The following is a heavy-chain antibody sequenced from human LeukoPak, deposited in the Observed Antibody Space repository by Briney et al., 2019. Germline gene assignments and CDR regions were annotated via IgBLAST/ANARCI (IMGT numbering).Heavy chain of an antibody. CDR3: ARDGGGGDDLFDY. D-gene: IGHD5-12*01. J-gene: IGHJ4*02. CDR1: GDSVSSNSAA. Sequence: SQTLSLTCAISGDSVSSNSAAWNWIRQSPSRGLEWLGRTYYRSKWYNTYAVSLKSRISINPHTSKNHFSLQLNSVTPEDTAVYYCARDGGGGDDLFDYWGQGTLVTVSS. CDR2: TYYRSKWYN. V-gene: IGHV6-1*01.